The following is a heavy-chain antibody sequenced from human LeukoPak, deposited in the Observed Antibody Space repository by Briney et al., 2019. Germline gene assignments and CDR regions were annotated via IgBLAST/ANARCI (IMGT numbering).Heavy chain of an antibody. CDR1: GFTFSSYA. D-gene: IGHD3-10*01. V-gene: IGHV3-30-3*01. CDR2: ISYDGSNK. J-gene: IGHJ5*02. CDR3: AREYYYGSGSYYNSPYPNWFDP. Sequence: GRSLRLSCAASGFTFSSYAMHWVRQAPGKGLEWVAVISYDGSNKYYADSVKGQFTITRDNSKNTLYLQMNSLRAEDTAVYYCAREYYYGSGSYYNSPYPNWFDPWGQGTLVTVSS.